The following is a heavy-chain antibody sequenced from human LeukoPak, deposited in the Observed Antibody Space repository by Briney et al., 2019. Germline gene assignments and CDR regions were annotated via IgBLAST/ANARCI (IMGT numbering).Heavy chain of an antibody. V-gene: IGHV4-30-2*01. CDR1: GSAVSSDDHF. D-gene: IGHD1-26*01. CDR3: ARHQHAGREHYYGMDV. J-gene: IGHJ6*02. Sequence: PSQTLSLTCAVSGSAVSSDDHFWSWIRQPPGRGLEWIGYIYHRGSTAYNPSLRSRVTVSLDKSRNQFSLKLSSVTAADTAVYYCARHQHAGREHYYGMDVWGQGTTVSVSS. CDR2: IYHRGST.